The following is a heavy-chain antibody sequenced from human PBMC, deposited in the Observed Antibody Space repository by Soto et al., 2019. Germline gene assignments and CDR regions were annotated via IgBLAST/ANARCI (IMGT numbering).Heavy chain of an antibody. V-gene: IGHV3-15*01. CDR3: TTEPSGYDDYYGMDV. CDR2: IKSKTDGGTT. J-gene: IGHJ6*02. Sequence: EVQLVESGGGLVKPGGSLRLSCAASGFTFSNAWMSWVRQAPGKGLEWVGRIKSKTDGGTTDYAAPVKGRFTISRDDSKNTLYLQMNSLKTEDTAVYYCTTEPSGYDDYYGMDVWGQGTTVTVSS. D-gene: IGHD6-19*01. CDR1: GFTFSNAW.